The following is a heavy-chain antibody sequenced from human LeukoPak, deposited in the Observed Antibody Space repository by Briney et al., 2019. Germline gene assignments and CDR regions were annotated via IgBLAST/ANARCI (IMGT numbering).Heavy chain of an antibody. J-gene: IGHJ6*04. D-gene: IGHD3-10*02. CDR1: GFTFSSYS. CDR3: AELGITMIGGV. CDR2: ISSSGSTI. Sequence: GGSLRLSCAASGFTFSSYSMNWVRQAPGKGLEWVSYISSSGSTIYYAESVKGRFTISRDNAKNSLYLQMNGLRAEDTAVYYCAELGITMIGGVWGKGTTVTISS. V-gene: IGHV3-48*04.